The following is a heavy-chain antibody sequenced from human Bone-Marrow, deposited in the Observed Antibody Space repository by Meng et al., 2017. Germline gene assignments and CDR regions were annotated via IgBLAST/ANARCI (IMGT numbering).Heavy chain of an antibody. CDR2: IYYSART. CDR3: AREASPEYYFDY. D-gene: IGHD1-14*01. Sequence: QVPLREWGPRVVKPSQTLSLTGTVSGGSISSGGYYWSWIRQHPGKGLEWIGYIYYSARTYHNPSLKCLVTISVDTSKNQFSLKLSSVTAADTAVYYCAREASPEYYFDYWGQGTLVTVSS. CDR1: GGSISSGGYY. J-gene: IGHJ4*02. V-gene: IGHV4-31*01.